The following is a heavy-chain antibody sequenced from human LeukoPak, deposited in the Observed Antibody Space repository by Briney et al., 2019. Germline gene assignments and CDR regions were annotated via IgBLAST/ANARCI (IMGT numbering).Heavy chain of an antibody. D-gene: IGHD5-12*01. V-gene: IGHV1-2*02. Sequence: ASVKVSCKASGYTFTGYYMHWVRQAPGQGLEWMGWINPNSGGTNYAQKFQGRVTMTRDTSISTAYMELSRLRSDDTAAYYCAKAGVMATITRFDYWGQGTLVTVSS. CDR2: INPNSGGT. CDR3: AKAGVMATITRFDY. J-gene: IGHJ4*02. CDR1: GYTFTGYY.